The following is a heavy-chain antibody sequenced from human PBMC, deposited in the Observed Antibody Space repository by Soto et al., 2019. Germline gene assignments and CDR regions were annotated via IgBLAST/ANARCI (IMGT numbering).Heavy chain of an antibody. D-gene: IGHD2-15*01. CDR3: ARGGGGGAKVVVAATGPY. CDR2: ISYDGSNK. V-gene: IGHV3-30-3*01. CDR1: GFTFSSYA. Sequence: PGGSLRLSCAASGFTFSSYAMHWVRQAPGKGLEWVAVISYDGSNKYYADSVKGRFTISRDNSKNTLYLQMNSLRAEDTAGYYVARGGGGGAKVVVAATGPYWGQGTLVTVSS. J-gene: IGHJ4*02.